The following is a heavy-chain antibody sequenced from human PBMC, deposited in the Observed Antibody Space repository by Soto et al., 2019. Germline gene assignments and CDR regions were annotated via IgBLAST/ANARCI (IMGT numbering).Heavy chain of an antibody. D-gene: IGHD3-10*01. CDR1: GFIFSNYG. CDR2: ISYDGNKQ. V-gene: IGHV3-30*18. Sequence: QVQLVESGGGVVQPGRSLRLSCAASGFIFSNYGMHWVRQAPGKGLEWVAVISYDGNKQHYGESVKGRFTISRDSSKNTLYLQMNSLRPEDTAVCYCAKDSWFGELFRSYMDVWGKGTTVTVS. J-gene: IGHJ6*03. CDR3: AKDSWFGELFRSYMDV.